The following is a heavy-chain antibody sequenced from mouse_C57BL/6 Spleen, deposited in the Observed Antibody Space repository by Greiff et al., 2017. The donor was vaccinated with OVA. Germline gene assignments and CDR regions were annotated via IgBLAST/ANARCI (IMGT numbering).Heavy chain of an antibody. CDR3: ARPYDYDGDWYFDV. V-gene: IGHV1-39*01. CDR2: INPNYGTT. Sequence: EVKLMESGPELVKPGASVKISCKASGYSFTDYNMNWVKQSNGKSLEWIGVINPNYGTTSYNQKFKGKATLTVDQSSSTAYMQLNSLTSEDSAVYYCARPYDYDGDWYFDVWGTGTTVTVSS. D-gene: IGHD2-4*01. CDR1: GYSFTDYN. J-gene: IGHJ1*03.